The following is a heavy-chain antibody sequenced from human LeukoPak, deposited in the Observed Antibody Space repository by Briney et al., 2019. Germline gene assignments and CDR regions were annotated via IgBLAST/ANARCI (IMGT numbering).Heavy chain of an antibody. CDR3: AKDLAGSGSYSFDY. D-gene: IGHD1-26*01. CDR1: GFTFSRYS. Sequence: PGGSLRLSCAVSGFTFSRYSMNWVRQAPGKGLEWVSVISGGSTSTFYADSVKGRFTISRDNAKNSLYLQMDSLRAEDTAVYYCAKDLAGSGSYSFDYWGQGTLVTVSS. V-gene: IGHV3-21*04. CDR2: ISGGSTST. J-gene: IGHJ4*02.